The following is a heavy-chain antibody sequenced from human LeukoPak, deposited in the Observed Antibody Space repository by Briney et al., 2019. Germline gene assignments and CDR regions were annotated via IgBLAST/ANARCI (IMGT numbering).Heavy chain of an antibody. CDR1: GYTFNNYG. Sequence: ASVKVSCKASGYTFNNYGISWVRQAPGQGLEWMGWIYTYNGHTRYAQNFQGRVTMTTDISTSTAYMEVRSLRSDDTAVYYCARDEKWLIDYWGQGTLVTVPS. CDR2: IYTYNGHT. J-gene: IGHJ4*02. CDR3: ARDEKWLIDY. V-gene: IGHV1-18*01. D-gene: IGHD5-12*01.